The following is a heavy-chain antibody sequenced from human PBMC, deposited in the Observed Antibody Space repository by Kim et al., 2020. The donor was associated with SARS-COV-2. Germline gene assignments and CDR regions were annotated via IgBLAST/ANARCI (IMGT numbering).Heavy chain of an antibody. Sequence: SVKVSCKASGGTFSSYAISWVRQAPGQGLEWMGGIIPIFGTANYAQKFQGRVTITADESTSTAYMELSSLRSEDTAVYYCARVMSSSWYLDYYYGMDVWGQGTTVTVSS. CDR3: ARVMSSSWYLDYYYGMDV. CDR2: IIPIFGTA. D-gene: IGHD6-13*01. J-gene: IGHJ6*02. V-gene: IGHV1-69*13. CDR1: GGTFSSYA.